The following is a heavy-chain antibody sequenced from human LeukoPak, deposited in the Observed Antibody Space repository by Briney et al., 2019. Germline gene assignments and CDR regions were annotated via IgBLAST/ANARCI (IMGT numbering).Heavy chain of an antibody. CDR1: GYTFTSYF. V-gene: IGHV1-46*01. CDR2: INPSGGST. CDR3: ARDEGPSGSYHY. D-gene: IGHD1-26*01. J-gene: IGHJ4*02. Sequence: ASVKVSCKASGYTFTSYFIHWVRQAPGQGLEWMGIINPSGGSTSYAQEFQGRVTVTRDTSTSTVYMELSSLRSEDTAVYYCARDEGPSGSYHYWGQGTLVTVSS.